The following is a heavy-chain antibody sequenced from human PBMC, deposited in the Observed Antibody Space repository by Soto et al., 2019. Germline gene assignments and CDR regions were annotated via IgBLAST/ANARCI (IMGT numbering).Heavy chain of an antibody. Sequence: SETLSLTCAVYGGSFNGYYWSWIRQPPGKGLEWIGEINHLGSTNYSPSLKSRTTISVDTSKNQFSLRLTSVTAADTAVYYCRRYELAARGQGRPVTVSS. D-gene: IGHD1-7*01. J-gene: IGHJ4*02. CDR2: INHLGST. CDR1: GGSFNGYY. V-gene: IGHV4-34*01. CDR3: RRYELAA.